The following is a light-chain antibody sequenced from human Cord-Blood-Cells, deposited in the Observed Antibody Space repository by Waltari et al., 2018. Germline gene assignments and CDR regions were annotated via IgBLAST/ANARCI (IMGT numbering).Light chain of an antibody. V-gene: IGKV1D-13*01. CDR2: DAS. Sequence: LQLTQSPSSLSASVGDRVTITCRASQGISSALAWYQQKPGKAPKLLIYDASSLDSGVPSRFSGRGSGTDFTLTSSSLQPEDFATYYCQQFNNYPVAFGQGTRLEIK. J-gene: IGKJ5*01. CDR3: QQFNNYPVA. CDR1: QGISSA.